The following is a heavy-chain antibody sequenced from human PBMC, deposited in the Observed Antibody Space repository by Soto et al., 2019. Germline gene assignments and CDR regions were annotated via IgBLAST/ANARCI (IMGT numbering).Heavy chain of an antibody. V-gene: IGHV1-46*03. J-gene: IGHJ4*02. CDR1: GYTFISDY. CDR2: INPSGEST. CDR3: ATRSGTAIGDFHL. Sequence: QVQLVQSGAEVKKPGASVKVSCKPSGYTFISDYVHWVRQAPGQVLEWVGRINPSGESTTYAQQMQGRVTMTTDTSTSTVYMGVSSLRSEDTAVYYCATRSGTAIGDFHLWGQGTLVTVSS. D-gene: IGHD5-18*01.